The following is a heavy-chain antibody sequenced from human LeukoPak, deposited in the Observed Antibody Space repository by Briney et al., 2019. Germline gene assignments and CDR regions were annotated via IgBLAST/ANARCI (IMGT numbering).Heavy chain of an antibody. J-gene: IGHJ6*03. D-gene: IGHD5-12*01. V-gene: IGHV1-8*02. CDR2: MDPNSGNT. Sequence: ASVKVSCKASGYTFTIYYIHWVRQATGQGLEWMGWMDPNSGNTGYAQKFQGRVTMTRNTSISTAYMELSSLRSEDTAVYYCARAAHKEYSGYDWLYYYYYYMDVWGKGTTVTISS. CDR1: GYTFTIYY. CDR3: ARAAHKEYSGYDWLYYYYYYMDV.